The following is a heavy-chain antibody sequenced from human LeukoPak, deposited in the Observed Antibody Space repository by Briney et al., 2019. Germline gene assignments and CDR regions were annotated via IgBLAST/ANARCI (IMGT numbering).Heavy chain of an antibody. J-gene: IGHJ4*02. V-gene: IGHV3-30*01. Sequence: SGGSLRLSCAASGFTFSSYTMHWVRQAPGKGLEWVAVISYDGSNKYYADSVKGRFTISRDISKNTLYLQMNSLRPEDTAVYYCARDRGVIFGVVSRSPVFDYWGQGNLVTVSS. CDR2: ISYDGSNK. D-gene: IGHD3-3*01. CDR3: ARDRGVIFGVVSRSPVFDY. CDR1: GFTFSSYT.